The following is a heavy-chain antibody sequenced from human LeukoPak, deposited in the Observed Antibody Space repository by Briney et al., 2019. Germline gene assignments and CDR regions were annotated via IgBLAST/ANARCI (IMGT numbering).Heavy chain of an antibody. D-gene: IGHD2-2*01. CDR1: GGSISSGSYY. CDR3: AREVVPAAIPYYFDY. Sequence: PSETLSLTCTVSGGSISSGSYYWRWIRQPAGKGLEWIGRIYTSGSTNYNPSLKSRGTISVDTSKNQFSLKLSSVTAADTAVYYCAREVVPAAIPYYFDYWGQGTLVTGSS. J-gene: IGHJ4*02. V-gene: IGHV4-61*02. CDR2: IYTSGST.